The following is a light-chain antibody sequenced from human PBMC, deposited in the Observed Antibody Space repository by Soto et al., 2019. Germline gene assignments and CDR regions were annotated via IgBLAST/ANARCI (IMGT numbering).Light chain of an antibody. J-gene: IGLJ2*01. CDR3: AAWDDSLNGHVV. CDR2: SNN. Sequence: QSVLTQPPSASGTPGQRVTISCSGSRSNIGSNSVNWYQQLPGTAPKLLIYSNNQRPSGVPDRISGSKSGNSASLAISGLQSEDEADYYCAAWDDSLNGHVVFGGGTQLTVL. CDR1: RSNIGSNS. V-gene: IGLV1-44*01.